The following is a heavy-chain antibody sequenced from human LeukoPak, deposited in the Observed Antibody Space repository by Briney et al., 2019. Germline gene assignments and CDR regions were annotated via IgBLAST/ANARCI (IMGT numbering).Heavy chain of an antibody. D-gene: IGHD2-2*01. Sequence: GGSLRLSCTASGFTFRDYAMSWVHQAPGKGLEWVALIRRQASGETTEYAASVRGRFTILRDDSKSIAYLQMNSLKAEDAAVYYCTRPIYCSTSGCQGYYFDYWGQGTLVTVSS. J-gene: IGHJ4*02. CDR1: GFTFRDYA. CDR3: TRPIYCSTSGCQGYYFDY. CDR2: IRRQASGETT. V-gene: IGHV3-49*04.